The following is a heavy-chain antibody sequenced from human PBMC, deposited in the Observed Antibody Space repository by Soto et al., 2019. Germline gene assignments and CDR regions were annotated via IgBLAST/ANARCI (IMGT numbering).Heavy chain of an antibody. J-gene: IGHJ4*02. D-gene: IGHD3-16*01. V-gene: IGHV2-5*02. Sequence: QITLKESGPMLVNPTQTLTLTCSFSGFSLSTNGVGVGWVRQPPGKALEWLALIYWDDDKRYSPSLKSKLAIAKDTSKNQVVLTMTNMDPVDTATYYCAHRRVGLRSTWDLGVFDSWGQGTLVTVSS. CDR3: AHRRVGLRSTWDLGVFDS. CDR2: IYWDDDK. CDR1: GFSLSTNGVG.